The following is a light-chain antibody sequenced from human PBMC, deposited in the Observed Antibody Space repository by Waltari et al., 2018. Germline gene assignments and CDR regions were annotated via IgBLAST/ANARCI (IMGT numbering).Light chain of an antibody. J-gene: IGLJ2*01. CDR1: SSHLGKGYA. V-gene: IGLV1-40*01. CDR2: YNN. Sequence: QSVLPQPPSVSGAPGPRVHISCTGGSSHLGKGYAVHWYQHLPGTAPKLLIYYNNNRPSGVPDRFSGSRSGTSASLAITGLQAEDEADYYCQSYDSNQVVFGGGTKLTVL. CDR3: QSYDSNQVV.